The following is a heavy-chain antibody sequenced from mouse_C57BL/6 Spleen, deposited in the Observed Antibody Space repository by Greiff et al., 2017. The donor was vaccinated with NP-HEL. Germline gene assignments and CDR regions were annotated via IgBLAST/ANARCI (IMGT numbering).Heavy chain of an antibody. CDR3: ARLLLRRGFDY. CDR2: IYPGDGDT. J-gene: IGHJ2*01. D-gene: IGHD1-1*01. CDR1: GYAFSSYW. Sequence: QVQLQQSGAELVKPGASVKISCKASGYAFSSYWMNWVKQRPGRGLEWIGQIYPGDGDTNYNEKFKGKATLTADKSSSTAYMQLSSLTSEDSAVYFSARLLLRRGFDYWGQSTTLTVSS. V-gene: IGHV1-80*01.